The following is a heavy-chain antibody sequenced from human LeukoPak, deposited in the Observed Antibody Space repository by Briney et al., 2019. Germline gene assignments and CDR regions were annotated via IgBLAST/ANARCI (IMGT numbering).Heavy chain of an antibody. V-gene: IGHV1-18*01. CDR1: GYDFSSSA. Sequence: GASVKVSCKAFGYDFSSSAINWVRQAPAQGLEWMGWISTNNGNTDYAQRFQGRVTMTTDTSTSTAYMELRSLRSDDTAVYFCARNGGAVTTEDYYMDVWGKGTTVTVSS. J-gene: IGHJ6*03. CDR3: ARNGGAVTTEDYYMDV. D-gene: IGHD4-17*01. CDR2: ISTNNGNT.